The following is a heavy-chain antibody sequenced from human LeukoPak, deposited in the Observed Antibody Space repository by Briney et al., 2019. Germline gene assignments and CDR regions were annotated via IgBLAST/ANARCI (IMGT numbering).Heavy chain of an antibody. Sequence: GESLKISCKGSGYSFTSYWIGWVRQMPGKGLEWMGIIYPGDSDTRYSPSSQGQVTISADKSISTAYLQWSSLKASDTAMYYCARQSIAVAGTKYFQHWGQGTLVTVSS. CDR1: GYSFTSYW. D-gene: IGHD6-19*01. CDR2: IYPGDSDT. V-gene: IGHV5-51*01. CDR3: ARQSIAVAGTKYFQH. J-gene: IGHJ1*01.